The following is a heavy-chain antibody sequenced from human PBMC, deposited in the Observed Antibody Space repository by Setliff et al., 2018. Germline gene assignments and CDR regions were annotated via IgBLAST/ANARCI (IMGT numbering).Heavy chain of an antibody. Sequence: ASVKVSCKASGYTFTSYDINWVRQATGQGLEWMGWMNPNSGNTNYAQKLQGRVTMTTDTSTSTAYMELRSLRSDDTAVYNCARGSYRTSNWFDPWGQGTLVTVSS. CDR3: ARGSYRTSNWFDP. CDR2: MNPNSGNT. V-gene: IGHV1-18*01. D-gene: IGHD4-4*01. CDR1: GYTFTSYD. J-gene: IGHJ5*02.